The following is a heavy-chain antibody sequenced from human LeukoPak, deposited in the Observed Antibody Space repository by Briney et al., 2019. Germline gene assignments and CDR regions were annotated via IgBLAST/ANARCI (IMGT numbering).Heavy chain of an antibody. D-gene: IGHD5-18*01. CDR1: GYTFTGYY. J-gene: IGHJ4*02. CDR2: INPNSGGT. V-gene: IGHV1-2*02. CDR3: ARVLANTAMHDY. Sequence: ASVKVSCKASGYTFTGYYMHWVRQAPGQGLEWMGWINPNSGGTNYAQKFQGRVTMTRDTSISTAYMELSRLRSDDTAVYYCARVLANTAMHDYWGQGTLVTVSS.